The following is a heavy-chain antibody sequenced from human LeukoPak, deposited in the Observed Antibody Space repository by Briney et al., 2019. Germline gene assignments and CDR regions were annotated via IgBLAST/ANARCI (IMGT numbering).Heavy chain of an antibody. CDR3: ARDFSANINMASCFDY. J-gene: IGHJ4*02. CDR2: VSGSGGGT. D-gene: IGHD3-10*01. V-gene: IGHV3-23*01. CDR1: GFTFSSYA. Sequence: GGSLRLSCAASGFTFSSYAMSWVRQAPGKGLEWVSTVSGSGGGTYYADSVKGRFAISRDNSKNTLYLQMNSLRAEDTAVYYCARDFSANINMASCFDYWGQGTLVTVSS.